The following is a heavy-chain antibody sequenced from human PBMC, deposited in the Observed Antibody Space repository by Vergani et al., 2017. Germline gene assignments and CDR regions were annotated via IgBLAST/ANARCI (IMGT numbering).Heavy chain of an antibody. Sequence: QVQLVESGGGVVQPGRSLRLSCAASGFTFSSYAMHWVRQAPGKGLEWVAVISYDGSNKYYADSVKGRFTISRDNSKNTLYLQMNSLRAEDTAVYYCARIRITMVRGVRLDLGAFDIWGQGTMVTVSS. D-gene: IGHD3-10*01. CDR2: ISYDGSNK. CDR3: ARIRITMVRGVRLDLGAFDI. CDR1: GFTFSSYA. V-gene: IGHV3-30*14. J-gene: IGHJ3*02.